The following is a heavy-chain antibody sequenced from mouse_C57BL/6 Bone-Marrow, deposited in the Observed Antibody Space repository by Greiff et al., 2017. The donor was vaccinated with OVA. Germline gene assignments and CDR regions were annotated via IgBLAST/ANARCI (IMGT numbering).Heavy chain of an antibody. V-gene: IGHV1-81*01. CDR3: GGYIPSRYWYFDV. J-gene: IGHJ1*03. CDR1: GYTFTSYG. D-gene: IGHD2-2*01. CDR2: IYPRSGNT. Sequence: VQLQQSGAELARPGASVKLSCKASGYTFTSYGISWVKQRTGQGLEWIGEIYPRSGNTYYNEKFKGKATLTADKSSSTAYMELRSLTSDDSAVYFCGGYIPSRYWYFDVWGTGTTVTVSS.